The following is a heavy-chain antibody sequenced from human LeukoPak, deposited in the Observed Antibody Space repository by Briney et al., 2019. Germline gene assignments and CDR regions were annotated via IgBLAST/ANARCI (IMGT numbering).Heavy chain of an antibody. CDR1: GVSFSGYY. Sequence: SETLSLTCAVYGVSFSGYYWSWVRQPPGKGLEWIGEINHSGSTNYNPSLKSRITISVDTSKNQFSLKLSSVTAADTAVYYCARGRSLYYWGQGDPFTVSS. V-gene: IGHV4-34*01. CDR3: ARGRSLYY. J-gene: IGHJ4*02. CDR2: INHSGST.